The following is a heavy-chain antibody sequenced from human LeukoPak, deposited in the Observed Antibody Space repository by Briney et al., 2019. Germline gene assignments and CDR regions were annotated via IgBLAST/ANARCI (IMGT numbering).Heavy chain of an antibody. CDR1: GFTVSSNY. D-gene: IGHD3-3*01. CDR2: IYSGGST. J-gene: IGHJ3*02. V-gene: IGHV3-53*01. Sequence: GGSLRLSSAASGFTVSSNYMSWVRQAPGKGLEWVSVIYSGGSTYYADSVKGRFTISRDNSKNTLYLQMNSLRAEDTAVYYCARAQNYDFWSGYNDAFDIWGQGTMVTVSS. CDR3: ARAQNYDFWSGYNDAFDI.